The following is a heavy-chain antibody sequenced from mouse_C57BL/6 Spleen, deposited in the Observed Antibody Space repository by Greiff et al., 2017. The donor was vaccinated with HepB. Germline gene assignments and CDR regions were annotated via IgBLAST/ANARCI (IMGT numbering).Heavy chain of an antibody. J-gene: IGHJ2*01. CDR3: AGSGLRSYFDY. CDR1: GYTFTSYG. CDR2: IYPRSGNT. Sequence: QVHVKQSGAELARPGASVKLSCKASGYTFTSYGISWVKQRTGQGLEWIGEIYPRSGNTYYNEKFKGKATLTADKSSSTAYMELRSLTSEDSAVYFCAGSGLRSYFDYWGQGTTLTVSS. D-gene: IGHD3-1*01. V-gene: IGHV1-81*01.